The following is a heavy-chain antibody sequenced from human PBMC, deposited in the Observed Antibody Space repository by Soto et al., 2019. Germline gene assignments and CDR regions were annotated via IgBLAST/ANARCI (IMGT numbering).Heavy chain of an antibody. J-gene: IGHJ6*02. V-gene: IGHV1-46*01. Sequence: ASVKVSFKASGYTFTSYYMHWVRQAPGQGLEWMGIINPSGGSTSYAQKFQGRVTMTRDTSTSTVYMELSSLRSEDTAVYYCARARYSSSWYAYYYYYYGMDVWGQGTTVTVSS. CDR3: ARARYSSSWYAYYYYYYGMDV. CDR1: GYTFTSYY. D-gene: IGHD6-13*01. CDR2: INPSGGST.